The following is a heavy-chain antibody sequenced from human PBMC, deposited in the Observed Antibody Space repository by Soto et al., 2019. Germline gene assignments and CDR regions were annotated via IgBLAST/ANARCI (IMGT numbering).Heavy chain of an antibody. J-gene: IGHJ4*02. V-gene: IGHV4-59*08. CDR3: ATSQKGYNWNYFDH. CDR2: IYYSGRT. CDR1: GGSTRDYF. Sequence: SETLSLTCTVSGGSTRDYFWTWIRQPPGKGLEWIGYIYYSGRTNYNPSLKSRVSVSVDTSKNQFSLKVSGVSAADTAVYYCATSQKGYNWNYFDHWGQGALVTVSS. D-gene: IGHD1-20*01.